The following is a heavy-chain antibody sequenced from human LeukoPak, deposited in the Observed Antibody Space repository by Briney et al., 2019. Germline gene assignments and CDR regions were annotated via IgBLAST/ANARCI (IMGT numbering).Heavy chain of an antibody. CDR2: IYYSGST. CDR3: ARVGSSWHTTFDY. CDR1: GGSISSYY. Sequence: PSETLSLTCTVSGGSISSYYWSWIRQPPGKGLEWIGYIYYSGSTNYNPSLKSRVTISVDTSKNQFFLKLSSVTAADTAVYYCARVGSSWHTTFDYWGQGTLVTVSS. V-gene: IGHV4-59*01. D-gene: IGHD6-13*01. J-gene: IGHJ4*02.